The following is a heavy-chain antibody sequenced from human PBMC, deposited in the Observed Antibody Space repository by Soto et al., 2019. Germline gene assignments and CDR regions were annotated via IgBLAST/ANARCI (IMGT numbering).Heavy chain of an antibody. CDR3: ARSGDNYNLLDY. J-gene: IGHJ4*02. V-gene: IGHV3-23*01. CDR2: IGGGGAT. Sequence: GSLRLSCAASGFTFSTYVMSWVRQAPGKGLEWVSSIGGGGATFYADSVKGRFAISRDNSKNTMYLQMNSLRAEDTALYYCARSGDNYNLLDYWGQGTPVTVSS. CDR1: GFTFSTYV. D-gene: IGHD1-1*01.